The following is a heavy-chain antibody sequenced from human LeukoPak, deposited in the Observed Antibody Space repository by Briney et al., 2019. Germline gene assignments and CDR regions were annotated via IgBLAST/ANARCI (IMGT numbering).Heavy chain of an antibody. V-gene: IGHV4-34*01. CDR1: GFTFSSYA. CDR3: ARAGDSSGYYRDAFDI. CDR2: INHSGST. D-gene: IGHD3-22*01. J-gene: IGHJ3*02. Sequence: GSLRLSCAVSGFTFSSYAMNWVRQAPGKGLELIGEINHSGSTNYNPSLKSRVTISVDTSKNQFSLKLSSVTAADTAVYYCARAGDSSGYYRDAFDIWGQGTMVTVSS.